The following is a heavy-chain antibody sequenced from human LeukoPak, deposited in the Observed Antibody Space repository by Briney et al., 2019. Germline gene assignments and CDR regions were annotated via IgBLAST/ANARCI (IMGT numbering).Heavy chain of an antibody. Sequence: GASVKVSCEASGYTFTSYGISWVRQAPGQGLEWMGWISAYNGNTNYAQKLQGRVTMTTDTSTSTAYMELRRLRADDTAVYYCATERSYYYGSGSFYYYGMDVWGKGTTVTVSS. D-gene: IGHD3-10*01. CDR2: ISAYNGNT. CDR1: GYTFTSYG. CDR3: ATERSYYYGSGSFYYYGMDV. V-gene: IGHV1-18*04. J-gene: IGHJ6*04.